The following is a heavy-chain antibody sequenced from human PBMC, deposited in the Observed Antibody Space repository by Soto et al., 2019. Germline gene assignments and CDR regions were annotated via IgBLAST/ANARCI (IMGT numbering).Heavy chain of an antibody. Sequence: SETLSLTCAVYGGSFSGYYWSWIRQPPGKGLEWIGEINHSGSTNYNPSLKSRVTISVDTSKNQFSLKLSSVTAADTAVYYCARGGVSAPYFDYWGQGTLVTVS. CDR3: ARGGVSAPYFDY. CDR1: GGSFSGYY. V-gene: IGHV4-34*01. J-gene: IGHJ4*02. D-gene: IGHD3-16*01. CDR2: INHSGST.